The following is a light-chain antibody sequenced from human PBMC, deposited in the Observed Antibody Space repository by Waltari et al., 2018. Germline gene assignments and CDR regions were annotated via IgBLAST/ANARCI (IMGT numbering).Light chain of an antibody. Sequence: QSALTQPASVSGSPGQSITISCTGTSSDVGFHNYVSWYQQHPGKAPKLIIYDVSERPSGVSDRFSGSKSGNTASLTISGLQVEDEADYYCNSYTGSSSWVFGGGTKLTVL. V-gene: IGLV2-14*01. CDR2: DVS. CDR3: NSYTGSSSWV. J-gene: IGLJ3*02. CDR1: SSDVGFHNY.